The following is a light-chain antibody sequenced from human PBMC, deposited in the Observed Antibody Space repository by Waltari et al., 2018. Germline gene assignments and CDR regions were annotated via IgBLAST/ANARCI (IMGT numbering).Light chain of an antibody. CDR3: QHYVRLPAT. CDR2: GAS. CDR1: QEVSRS. V-gene: IGKV3-20*01. J-gene: IGKJ1*01. Sequence: SCRASQEVSRSLAWYQQKPGPAPKRLIYGASTRATGIPDRFSGSGSGTDFSLTISSLEPEDFAIYFCQHYVRLPATFGQGTKVEIK.